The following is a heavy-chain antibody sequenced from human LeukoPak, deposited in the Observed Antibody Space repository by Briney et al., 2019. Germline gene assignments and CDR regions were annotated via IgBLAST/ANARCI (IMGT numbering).Heavy chain of an antibody. Sequence: ASVKVSGKASGYIFISYGISWVRQAPGQGLEWMGWISTYNGNTNYAQKLQGRVTMTTDTSTSTAYMELRSLRSDDTAVYYCARVVVYPTTTYFDYWGRGTLVTVSS. J-gene: IGHJ4*02. CDR3: ARVVVYPTTTYFDY. V-gene: IGHV1-18*01. CDR2: ISTYNGNT. CDR1: GYIFISYG. D-gene: IGHD5-24*01.